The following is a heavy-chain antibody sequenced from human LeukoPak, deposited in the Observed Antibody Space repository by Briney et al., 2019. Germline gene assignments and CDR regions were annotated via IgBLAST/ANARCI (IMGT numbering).Heavy chain of an antibody. D-gene: IGHD1-26*01. CDR3: ARDSVGATWSAFDY. Sequence: GGSLRLSCAASGFTFSSYSMNWVRQAPGKGLEWVSYISSSSSTIYYADSVKGRFTISRGNAKNSLYLQMNSLRAEDTAVYYCARDSVGATWSAFDYWGQGTLVTVSS. CDR2: ISSSSSTI. CDR1: GFTFSSYS. J-gene: IGHJ4*02. V-gene: IGHV3-48*01.